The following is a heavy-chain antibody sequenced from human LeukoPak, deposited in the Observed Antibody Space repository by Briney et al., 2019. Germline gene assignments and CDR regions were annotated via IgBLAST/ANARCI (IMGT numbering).Heavy chain of an antibody. CDR3: TRGSEWTSGVSDY. CDR1: GFRFSSYA. J-gene: IGHJ4*02. D-gene: IGHD3-3*01. V-gene: IGHV3-23*01. CDR2: ISGSGVST. Sequence: GGSLRLSCAASGFRFSSYAMSWVRQAPGKGLEWVSAISGSGVSTYYADSVKGRFTVSRDNSKNTLYLQMSSLRAEDTAVYYCTRGSEWTSGVSDYWGQGTLVTVSS.